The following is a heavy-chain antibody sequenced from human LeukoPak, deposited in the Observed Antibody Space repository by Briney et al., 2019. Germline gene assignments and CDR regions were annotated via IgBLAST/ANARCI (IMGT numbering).Heavy chain of an antibody. CDR3: ARRLSGSYYAYFDC. J-gene: IGHJ4*02. CDR2: IKDDGSEK. CDR1: GFTFSSYW. D-gene: IGHD1-26*01. Sequence: PGGSLRLSCAASGFTFSSYWMSWVRQAPGKGLEWVANIKDDGSEKYYVDSMKGRFTISRDNAKNSLYLQMNSLRAEDTAVYYCARRLSGSYYAYFDCWGPGTLVTVSS. V-gene: IGHV3-7*01.